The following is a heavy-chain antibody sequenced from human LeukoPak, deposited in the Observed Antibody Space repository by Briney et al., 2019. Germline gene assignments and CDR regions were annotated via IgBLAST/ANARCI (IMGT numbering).Heavy chain of an antibody. Sequence: GASVKVSCKASGGTFSSYAISWVRQAPGQGLEWMGGIIPIFGTANYAQKFQGRVTITADESTSTAYMELSSLRSEDTAVYYCARGVYSNYLFVYWGQGTLVTVSS. J-gene: IGHJ4*02. CDR2: IIPIFGTA. CDR1: GGTFSSYA. CDR3: ARGVYSNYLFVY. D-gene: IGHD4-11*01. V-gene: IGHV1-69*13.